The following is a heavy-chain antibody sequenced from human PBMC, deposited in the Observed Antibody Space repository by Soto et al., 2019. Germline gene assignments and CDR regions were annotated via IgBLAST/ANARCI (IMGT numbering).Heavy chain of an antibody. CDR1: GGSFSGYY. J-gene: IGHJ4*02. D-gene: IGHD3-10*01. Sequence: QVQLQQWGAGLLKPSETLSLTCAVYGGSFSGYYWSWIRQPPGKGLEWIGEINHSGSTNYNPSLRSRVTISVDTSKNQSSLKLSSVTAADTAVYYCARGFGRYYGSGSYYNSPRKNSFDYWGQGTLVTVSS. V-gene: IGHV4-34*01. CDR2: INHSGST. CDR3: ARGFGRYYGSGSYYNSPRKNSFDY.